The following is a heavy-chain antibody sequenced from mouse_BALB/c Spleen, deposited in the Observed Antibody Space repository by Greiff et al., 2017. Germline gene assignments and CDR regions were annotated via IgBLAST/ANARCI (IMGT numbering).Heavy chain of an antibody. D-gene: IGHD2-10*02. Sequence: EVQGVESGGGLVKPGGSLKLSCAASGFTFSSYAMSWVRQTPEKRLEWVASISSGGSTYYPDSVKGRFTISRDNARNILYLQMSSLRSEDTAMYYCARVYGTFDYWGQGTTLTVSS. CDR3: ARVYGTFDY. V-gene: IGHV5-6-5*01. CDR2: ISSGGST. CDR1: GFTFSSYA. J-gene: IGHJ2*01.